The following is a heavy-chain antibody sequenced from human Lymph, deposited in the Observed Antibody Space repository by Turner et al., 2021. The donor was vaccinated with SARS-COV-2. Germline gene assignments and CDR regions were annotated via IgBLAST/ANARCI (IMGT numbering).Heavy chain of an antibody. V-gene: IGHV1-24*01. CDR3: ATLKSNWKILTGRYYFDF. CDR2: FDPEDGET. J-gene: IGHJ4*02. Sequence: QVQLVPSGAAVKKPGASVKVSCKVSGYTLTELSIHWVRQAPGKGLEWMGGFDPEDGETIYAQKFQGRVTMTEDTSTDTAYMELSSLRSEDTAVYYCATLKSNWKILTGRYYFDFWGQGTLVTVSS. CDR1: GYTLTELS. D-gene: IGHD1-1*01.